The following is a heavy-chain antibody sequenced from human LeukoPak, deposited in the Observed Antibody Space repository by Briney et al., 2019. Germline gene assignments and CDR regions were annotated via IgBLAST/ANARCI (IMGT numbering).Heavy chain of an antibody. D-gene: IGHD2-15*01. CDR1: GFTFSNAW. V-gene: IGHV3-15*01. CDR3: TTDLAIYCSGGSCYLEYYFDY. Sequence: GGSLRLSCAASGFTFSNAWMSWVRQAPGKGLEWVGRIKSKTDGGTTDYAAPVKGRFTISRVDSKNTLYLQMNSLKTEDTAVYYCTTDLAIYCSGGSCYLEYYFDYWGQETLVTVSS. J-gene: IGHJ4*02. CDR2: IKSKTDGGTT.